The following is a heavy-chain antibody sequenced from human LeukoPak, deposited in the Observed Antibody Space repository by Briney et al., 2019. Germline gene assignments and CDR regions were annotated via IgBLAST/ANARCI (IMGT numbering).Heavy chain of an antibody. CDR2: MNPDSGNT. D-gene: IGHD3-3*01. V-gene: IGHV1-8*03. CDR1: GYSFTSYD. J-gene: IGHJ5*02. CDR3: ATVRVDNNWFDP. Sequence: ASVKVSCKASGYSFTSYDINWVRQATGQGLEWMGWMNPDSGNTGYAQKYQGRVTITRNTSISTAYMELSSLRSEDTAVYYCATVRVDNNWFDPWGQGTLVTVSS.